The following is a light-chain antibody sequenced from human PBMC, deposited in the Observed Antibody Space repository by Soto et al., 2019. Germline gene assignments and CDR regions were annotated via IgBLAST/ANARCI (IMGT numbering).Light chain of an antibody. CDR1: QSISYR. CDR2: DAS. J-gene: IGKJ1*01. Sequence: DIQMTQSPSTLSASVGDRVTITCQAGQSISYRLAWYQQKPGKAPKLLIYDASSLESGVPSTFSGSGSGTEFTLTITSLQPDDFATYYCQQYNSYSWTFGQGTKVEIK. V-gene: IGKV1-5*01. CDR3: QQYNSYSWT.